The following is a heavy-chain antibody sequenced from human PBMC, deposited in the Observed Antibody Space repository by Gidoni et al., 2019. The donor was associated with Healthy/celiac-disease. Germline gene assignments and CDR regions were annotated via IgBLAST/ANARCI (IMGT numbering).Heavy chain of an antibody. Sequence: EVQLVEYGGGLVQPGGSLRLSCAASGFTFSSYWLHWVRQAPGKGLVWVSRLNSDGGITSYADSVKGRFTISRDNAKNTLYLQMNSLRAEDTAVYYCARGAYYYDSRGDVFDIWGQGTMVTVSS. V-gene: IGHV3-74*01. CDR2: LNSDGGIT. CDR3: ARGAYYYDSRGDVFDI. CDR1: GFTFSSYW. J-gene: IGHJ3*02. D-gene: IGHD3-22*01.